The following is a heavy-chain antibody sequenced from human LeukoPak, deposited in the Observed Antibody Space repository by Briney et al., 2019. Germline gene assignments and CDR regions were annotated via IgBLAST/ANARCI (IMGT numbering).Heavy chain of an antibody. CDR1: GYSFTSYA. CDR3: ARDYLAPYSSGWYPDY. V-gene: IGHV1-18*04. D-gene: IGHD6-19*01. J-gene: IGHJ4*02. CDR2: ISRYNGDT. Sequence: ASVKVSCKASGYSFTSYAISWLRQAPGQGLEWMGWISRYNGDTKYAQKVQGRVTMTTDTSTSTAYMDLRNLRSDDTAVYYCARDYLAPYSSGWYPDYWGQGTLVTVSS.